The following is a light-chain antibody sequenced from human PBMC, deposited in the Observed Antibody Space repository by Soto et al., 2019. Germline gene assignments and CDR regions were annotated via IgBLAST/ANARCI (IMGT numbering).Light chain of an antibody. J-gene: IGKJ1*01. V-gene: IGKV1-5*03. CDR2: KAS. CDR1: QSISSW. Sequence: DIQMTQSPSTLSASVGDRVTITCRASQSISSWLAWYQQKPGKAAKRLIYKASSLESGVPSRFSGSGSGTEFTLTISSLQPDDFATYYCQQYNIYPWTFGQGTKVDIK. CDR3: QQYNIYPWT.